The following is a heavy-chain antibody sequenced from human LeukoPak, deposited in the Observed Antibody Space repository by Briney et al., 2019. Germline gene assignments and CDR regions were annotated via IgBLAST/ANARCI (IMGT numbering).Heavy chain of an antibody. CDR3: AKQSSGWYSAKYFQH. CDR1: EFTFSSYA. D-gene: IGHD6-19*01. CDR2: ISGSGGST. Sequence: QTGGSLRLSCVASEFTFSSYAMSWVRQAPGKGLEWVSAISGSGGSTYYADSVKGRFTISRDNSKNTLYLQMNSLRAEDTAVYYCAKQSSGWYSAKYFQHWGQGTLVTVSS. J-gene: IGHJ1*01. V-gene: IGHV3-23*01.